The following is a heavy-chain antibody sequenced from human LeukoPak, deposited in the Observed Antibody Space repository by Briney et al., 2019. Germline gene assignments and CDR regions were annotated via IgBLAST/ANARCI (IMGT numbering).Heavy chain of an antibody. CDR1: GYTFTSYG. CDR3: ASRDCSSTSCYVADYYYGMDV. CDR2: ISAYNGNT. V-gene: IGHV1-18*01. J-gene: IGHJ6*02. D-gene: IGHD2-2*01. Sequence: APVKVSCKASGYTFTSYGISWVRQAPGQGLEWMGWISAYNGNTNYAQKLQGRVTMTTDTSTSTAYMELRSLRSDDTAVYYCASRDCSSTSCYVADYYYGMDVWGQGTTVTVSS.